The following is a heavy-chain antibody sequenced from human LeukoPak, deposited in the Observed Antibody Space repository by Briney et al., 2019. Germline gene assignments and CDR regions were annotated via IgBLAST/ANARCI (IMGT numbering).Heavy chain of an antibody. CDR1: AFTFSDYS. J-gene: IGHJ4*02. CDR3: ARDRIKSGSYYFDY. Sequence: GGSLRLSCAASAFTFSDYSMNWVRQAPGKGLDWVSYISGRSSTIYYADSVKGRFTISRDNAKNLMYLQMNSLRAEDTAVYYCARDRIKSGSYYFDYWGQGTLVTVSS. CDR2: ISGRSSTI. D-gene: IGHD1-26*01. V-gene: IGHV3-48*01.